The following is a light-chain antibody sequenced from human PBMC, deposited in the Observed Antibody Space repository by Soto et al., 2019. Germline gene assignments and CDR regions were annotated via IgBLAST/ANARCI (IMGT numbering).Light chain of an antibody. Sequence: QSALTQPASVSGSPGQSITLSCTGTSSDVVGYDYVSWYQQHPGKAPKLILYDVSDRPSGVSNRFSGSKSGNTASLTISGLQAEDEAYYYCSSYTTGSTLVVFGGGTQLTVL. CDR1: SSDVVGYDY. J-gene: IGLJ7*01. V-gene: IGLV2-14*03. CDR2: DVS. CDR3: SSYTTGSTLVV.